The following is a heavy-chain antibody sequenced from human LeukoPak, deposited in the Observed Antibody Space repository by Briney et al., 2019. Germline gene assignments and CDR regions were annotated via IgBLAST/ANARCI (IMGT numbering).Heavy chain of an antibody. V-gene: IGHV4-39*01. Sequence: SETLSLTCTVSGGSISSSSYYWGWIRQPPGKGLEWIGSIYYSGSTYYNPSLKSRVTISVDTSKNQFSLKLSSVTAADTAVYYCARRAVGARVDYWGQGTLVTVSS. D-gene: IGHD1-26*01. CDR2: IYYSGST. J-gene: IGHJ4*02. CDR1: GGSISSSSYY. CDR3: ARRAVGARVDY.